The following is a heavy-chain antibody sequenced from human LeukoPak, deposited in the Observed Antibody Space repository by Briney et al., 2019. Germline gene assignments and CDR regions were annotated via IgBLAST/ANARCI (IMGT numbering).Heavy chain of an antibody. CDR1: GGSFSAYY. D-gene: IGHD6-13*01. Sequence: SETLSLTCAVYGGSFSAYYWSWIRQPPGKGLEWIGEINHSGSTNYNPSLKSRVSISVDSSKNQFSLKVSSVTAADTAVYYCARGSDTAAGLYWGQGTLVTVSS. J-gene: IGHJ4*02. CDR2: INHSGST. CDR3: ARGSDTAAGLY. V-gene: IGHV4-34*01.